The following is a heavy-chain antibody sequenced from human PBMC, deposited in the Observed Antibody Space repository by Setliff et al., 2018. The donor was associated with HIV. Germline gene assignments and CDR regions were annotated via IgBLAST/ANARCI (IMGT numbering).Heavy chain of an antibody. CDR3: ARGGGSSYLYHSRGSEYFQY. V-gene: IGHV1-8*02. CDR1: GYNFTTYD. CDR2: MNPNSGNT. Sequence: ASVKVSCKSSGYNFTTYDINWVRQATGQGPEWMGWMNPNSGNTNYAQKFQGRVTMTRDTSISTAYMELSSLTSEDTAVYYCARGGGSSYLYHSRGSEYFQYWGQGALVTVSS. J-gene: IGHJ1*01. D-gene: IGHD3-22*01.